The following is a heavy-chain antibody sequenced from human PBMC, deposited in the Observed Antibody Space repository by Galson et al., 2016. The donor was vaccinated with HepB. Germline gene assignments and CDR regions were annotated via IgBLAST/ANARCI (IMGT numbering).Heavy chain of an antibody. CDR2: INYSGNT. CDR3: ASRRPHET. D-gene: IGHD1-14*01. J-gene: IGHJ1*01. Sequence: SETLSLTCTVSGGSISSSNNYWGWIRQPPGKGLDWIGSINYSGNTYYNPSLKSRVSVSVDTSKNKFSLNLRSVTAADTAVYYCASRRPHETWGQGTLVTVST. CDR1: GGSISSSNNY. V-gene: IGHV4-39*01.